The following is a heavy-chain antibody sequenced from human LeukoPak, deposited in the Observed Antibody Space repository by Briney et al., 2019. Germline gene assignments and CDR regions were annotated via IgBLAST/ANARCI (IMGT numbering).Heavy chain of an antibody. CDR1: GFTFSSYS. D-gene: IGHD5-12*01. V-gene: IGHV3-21*01. CDR3: ARMQEMATIPYFDY. CDR2: ISSSSSYT. Sequence: GGSLRLSCAASGFTFSSYSMNWVRQAPGKGLEWVSSISSSSSYTYYADSVKGRFTISRDNSKNTLYLQMNSLRAEDTAVYYCARMQEMATIPYFDYWGQGTLVTVSS. J-gene: IGHJ4*02.